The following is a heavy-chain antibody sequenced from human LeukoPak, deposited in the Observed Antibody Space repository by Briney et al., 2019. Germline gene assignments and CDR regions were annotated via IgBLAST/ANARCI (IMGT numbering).Heavy chain of an antibody. V-gene: IGHV3-21*01. CDR2: ISGGSIYI. Sequence: PGGSLRLSCAASGFSFNTYTMNWVRQAPGKGLEWVSSISGGSIYIYYGDSVKGRFTISRDDARNSLYLQLNSLRADDTAVYYCARYFRYGGPGDWGQGTLVTVSS. CDR1: GFSFNTYT. D-gene: IGHD4-23*01. J-gene: IGHJ4*02. CDR3: ARYFRYGGPGD.